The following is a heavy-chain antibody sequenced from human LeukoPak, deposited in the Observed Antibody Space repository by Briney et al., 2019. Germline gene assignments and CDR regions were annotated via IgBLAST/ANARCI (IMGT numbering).Heavy chain of an antibody. Sequence: SETLSLTCTVSGGSISSYYWSWVRQPPGKGLEWIGYIYYSGSTNYNPSLTSRVTISVDTSKNQFSLKLSSVTAADTAVYYCARSGADTAMVHYWGQGTLVTVSS. V-gene: IGHV4-59*01. J-gene: IGHJ4*02. CDR3: ARSGADTAMVHY. CDR2: IYYSGST. D-gene: IGHD5-18*01. CDR1: GGSISSYY.